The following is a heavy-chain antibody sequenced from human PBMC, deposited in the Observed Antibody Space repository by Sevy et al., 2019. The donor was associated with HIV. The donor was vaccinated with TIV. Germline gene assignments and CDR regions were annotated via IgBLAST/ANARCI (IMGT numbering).Heavy chain of an antibody. V-gene: IGHV4-59*01. J-gene: IGHJ5*02. Sequence: SETLSLTCTVTGDSMNTYYWAWIRQPPGKSLEWVGYILYSGSTGYSPSLKSRVTMALDKSKNEVSLRLSSVTAADTAVYCCARLVPGDNWFDPWGQGRLVTVSS. CDR3: ARLVPGDNWFDP. CDR2: ILYSGST. D-gene: IGHD2-8*02. CDR1: GDSMNTYY.